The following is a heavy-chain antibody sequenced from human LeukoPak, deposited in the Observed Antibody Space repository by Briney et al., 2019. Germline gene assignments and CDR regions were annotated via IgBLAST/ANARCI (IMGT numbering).Heavy chain of an antibody. CDR2: ITSGGSSI. Sequence: PGGSLRPSCAATGFTVSSFEMNWVRQAPGKGLEWVSHITSGGSSIYYADSVKGRFTLSRDDAKNSLYLQMNSLRAEDTAIYYCARDKYNWNSPDPFFYSYGLDVWGQGTTVTVSS. V-gene: IGHV3-48*03. J-gene: IGHJ6*02. CDR3: ARDKYNWNSPDPFFYSYGLDV. CDR1: GFTVSSFE. D-gene: IGHD1-1*01.